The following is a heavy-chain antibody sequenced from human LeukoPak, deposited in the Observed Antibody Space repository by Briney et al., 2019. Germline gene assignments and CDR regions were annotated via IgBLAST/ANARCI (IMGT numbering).Heavy chain of an antibody. J-gene: IGHJ5*02. Sequence: ASVKVSCKASGYTFTSYYIHWVRQAPGQGLEWMGIINPSGGTTGYAQKFQGRVTMTRDTSTSTVYMELSSLRSDDTAVYYCARAHRSGGACPNWLDPWGQGTLVTVSS. CDR1: GYTFTSYY. V-gene: IGHV1-46*01. CDR3: ARAHRSGGACPNWLDP. CDR2: INPSGGTT. D-gene: IGHD2-21*02.